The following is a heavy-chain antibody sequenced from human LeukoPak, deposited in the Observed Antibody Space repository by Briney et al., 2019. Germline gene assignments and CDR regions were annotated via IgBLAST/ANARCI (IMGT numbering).Heavy chain of an antibody. CDR1: DYTFNTYG. CDR3: ARGEETTVITPFIY. Sequence: ASVKVSCTTSDYTFNTYGINWVRQAPGKGLEWMGWISARNGDTVYAQKFQGRLTLTTDTSTSTAYMELRSLSSDDTAIYYCARGEETTVITPFIYWGQGTLVTGSS. J-gene: IGHJ4*02. V-gene: IGHV1-18*01. CDR2: ISARNGDT. D-gene: IGHD4-23*01.